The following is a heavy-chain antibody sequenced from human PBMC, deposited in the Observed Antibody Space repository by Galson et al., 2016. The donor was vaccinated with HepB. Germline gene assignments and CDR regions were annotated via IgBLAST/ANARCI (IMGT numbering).Heavy chain of an antibody. CDR1: GYPFTKFA. CDR3: ARGWVDS. D-gene: IGHD1-26*01. CDR2: INAGSGNT. Sequence: SVKVSCKASGYPFTKFAMHWVRQAPGQRLEWMGWINAGSGNTKYSQKIQGRVTITRDTSASTAYMELSSLRSEDTAVYYCARGWVDSWGQGRLVTVSS. V-gene: IGHV1-3*01. J-gene: IGHJ4*02.